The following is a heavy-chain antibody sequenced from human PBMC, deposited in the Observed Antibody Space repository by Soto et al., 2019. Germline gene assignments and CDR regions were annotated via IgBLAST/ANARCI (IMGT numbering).Heavy chain of an antibody. J-gene: IGHJ6*03. D-gene: IGHD3-3*01. CDR1: GFTVSSNY. CDR3: ARARTLEWLLFTRYYYYMDV. V-gene: IGHV3-66*01. Sequence: GGSLRLSCAASGFTVSSNYMRWVRQAPGKGLEWVSVIYSGGSTYYADSVKGRFTISRDNSKNTLYLQMNNLRAEDTAVYYCARARTLEWLLFTRYYYYMDVWGKGTTVTVSS. CDR2: IYSGGST.